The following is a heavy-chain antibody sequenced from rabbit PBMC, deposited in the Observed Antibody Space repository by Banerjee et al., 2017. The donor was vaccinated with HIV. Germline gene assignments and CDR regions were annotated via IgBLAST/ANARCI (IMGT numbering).Heavy chain of an antibody. Sequence: QSLEESGGDLVKPEGSLALTCTASGSDISSYSMCWVRQAPGKGLEWIACIGTSSGNIWYANWAKGRFTVSRASSTTVTLQMTSLTAADTATYFCARHVVGWGYVFNLWGPGTLVTVS. V-gene: IGHV1S40*01. CDR1: GSDISSYS. J-gene: IGHJ4*01. D-gene: IGHD4-1*01. CDR3: ARHVVGWGYVFNL. CDR2: IGTSSGNI.